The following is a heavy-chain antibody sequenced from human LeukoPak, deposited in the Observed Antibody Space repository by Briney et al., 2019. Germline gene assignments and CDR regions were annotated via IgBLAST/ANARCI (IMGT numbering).Heavy chain of an antibody. CDR3: ARGLAGRSGEESTFGY. J-gene: IGHJ4*02. Sequence: GGSLRLSCRASGFIFNTYAMHWVRQAPGKGLEWVAVISYDGDTKYRDFVKGRFTISRDNSRDTVYLQMNSLRPEDTAIYFCARGLAGRSGEESTFGYWGQGILVIVSS. D-gene: IGHD3-10*01. CDR1: GFIFNTYA. V-gene: IGHV3-30*04. CDR2: ISYDGDTK.